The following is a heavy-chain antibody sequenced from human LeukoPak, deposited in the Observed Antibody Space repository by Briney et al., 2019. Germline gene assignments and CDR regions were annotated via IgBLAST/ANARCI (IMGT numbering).Heavy chain of an antibody. CDR1: GFTFSTYW. J-gene: IGHJ6*02. V-gene: IGHV3-49*04. Sequence: GGSLRLSCSASGFTFSTYWMSWVRQAPGKGLVWVGFIRSKAYGGTTEYAASVKGRFTISRDDSKSIAYLQMNSLKTEDTAVYYCSGYDFRGDYYYYGMDVWGQGTTVTVSS. CDR2: IRSKAYGGTT. D-gene: IGHD5-12*01. CDR3: SGYDFRGDYYYYGMDV.